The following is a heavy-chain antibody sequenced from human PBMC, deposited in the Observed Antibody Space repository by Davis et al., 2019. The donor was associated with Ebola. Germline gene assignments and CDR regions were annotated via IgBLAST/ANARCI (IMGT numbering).Heavy chain of an antibody. V-gene: IGHV4-34*01. CDR2: INHSGST. Sequence: SETLSLTCAVYGGSFSGYYWSWIRQPPGKGLEWIGEINHSGSTNYNPSLKSRVTISVDTSKNQFSLKLSSVTAADTAVYYCARGRTMMYFWGQGTLVTVSS. D-gene: IGHD3-22*01. CDR1: GGSFSGYY. J-gene: IGHJ4*02. CDR3: ARGRTMMYF.